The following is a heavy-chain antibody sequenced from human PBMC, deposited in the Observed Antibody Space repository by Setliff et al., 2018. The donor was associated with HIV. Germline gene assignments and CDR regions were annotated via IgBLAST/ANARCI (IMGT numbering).Heavy chain of an antibody. V-gene: IGHV1-2*02. CDR2: INPDSGGT. Sequence: ASVKVSCKASGYSFTGYNLYWVRQAPGQGLEWMGWINPDSGGTKYARKFEDRVTMSRDTSINTGFMELNSLRSDDTAVYYCARDVSGFDFDHWGHGTLVTVSS. CDR1: GYSFTGYN. CDR3: ARDVSGFDFDH. D-gene: IGHD3-3*01. J-gene: IGHJ4*01.